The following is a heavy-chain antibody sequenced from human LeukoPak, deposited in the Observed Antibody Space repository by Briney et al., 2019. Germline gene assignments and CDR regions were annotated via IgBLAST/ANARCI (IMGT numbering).Heavy chain of an antibody. CDR2: IVVGSGNT. CDR3: AAVPNANAWYWDDAFDI. D-gene: IGHD2-8*02. V-gene: IGHV1-58*01. CDR1: GFTFTTSA. J-gene: IGHJ3*02. Sequence: SVNVSCKASGFTFTTSAVQWVRQARGQRLEWIGRIVVGSGNTDHAQKFQGRLTITRDISTSTAYMELSSLTSDDTAVYYCAAVPNANAWYWDDAFDIWGQGTMVTVSS.